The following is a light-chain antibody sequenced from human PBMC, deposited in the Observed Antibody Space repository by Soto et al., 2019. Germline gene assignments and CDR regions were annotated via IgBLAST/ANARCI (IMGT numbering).Light chain of an antibody. CDR3: QQRRNWPPAP. Sequence: EVVLTQSPPTLSLSPGERATLSCRASQSVEKDLAWYQQKPGQAPRLLIYDASNRATGIPPRFSGSGSGTDFTLTISSLEPEDFAVYYCQQRRNWPPAPFGGGTKVEIK. CDR2: DAS. V-gene: IGKV3-11*01. J-gene: IGKJ4*01. CDR1: QSVEKD.